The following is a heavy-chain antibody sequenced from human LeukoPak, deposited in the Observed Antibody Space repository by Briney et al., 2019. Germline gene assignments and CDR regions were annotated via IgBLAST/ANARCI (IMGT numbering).Heavy chain of an antibody. D-gene: IGHD6-6*01. V-gene: IGHV3-30*02. CDR3: AKLPGGSSSSQYNWFDP. CDR2: IRYDGSNK. Sequence: GGSLRLSCAASGFTFSSYAMSWVRQAPGKGLEWVAFIRYDGSNKYYADSVKGRFTISRDNSKNTLYLQMNSLRAEDTAVYYCAKLPGGSSSSQYNWFDPWGQGTLVTVSS. CDR1: GFTFSSYA. J-gene: IGHJ5*02.